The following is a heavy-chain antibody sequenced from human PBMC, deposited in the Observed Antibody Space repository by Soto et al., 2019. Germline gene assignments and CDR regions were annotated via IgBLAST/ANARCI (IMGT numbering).Heavy chain of an antibody. CDR1: GFTFSSYA. V-gene: IGHV3-23*01. D-gene: IGHD3-16*02. CDR2: ISGSGGST. CDR3: SKDQGGPGITFGGVIWCMDV. J-gene: IGHJ6*02. Sequence: EVQLLESGGGLVQPGGSLRLSCAASGFTFSSYAMSWVRQAPGKGLEWVSAISGSGGSTYYADSVKGRFTISRDNSKNNLYLQMNSRMAGDTAVYYGSKDQGGPGITFGGVIWCMDVWGQGTTVTVSS.